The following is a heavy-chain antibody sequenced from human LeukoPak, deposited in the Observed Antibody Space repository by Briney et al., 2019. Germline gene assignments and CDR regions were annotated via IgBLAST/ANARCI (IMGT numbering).Heavy chain of an antibody. D-gene: IGHD1-1*01. Sequence: GDSLKISCKASGYTSSIYYIGWVRQMPGRGLEWMGIMYRGDSDTRYSPSFQGQVTISVDKSISTAYLQWSSLKASDTAIYFCATNGNYLDAFNIWGRGTMVTVSS. V-gene: IGHV5-51*01. CDR3: ATNGNYLDAFNI. CDR1: GYTSSIYY. J-gene: IGHJ3*02. CDR2: MYRGDSDT.